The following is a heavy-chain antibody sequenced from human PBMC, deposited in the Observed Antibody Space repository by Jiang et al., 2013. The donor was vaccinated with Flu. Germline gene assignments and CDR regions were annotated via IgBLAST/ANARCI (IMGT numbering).Heavy chain of an antibody. J-gene: IGHJ4*02. Sequence: IPTQTLTLTCTFSGFSLSTSGVGVGWIRQPPGKALEWLALIYWNDNERYNSSLESRLTITKDTSKNQVVLTMTNVGPVDTATYYCAHSLVLATKTMFDYWGQGTLVTVSS. CDR3: AHSLVLATKTMFDY. V-gene: IGHV2-5*01. D-gene: IGHD1-26*01. CDR1: GFSLSTSGVG. CDR2: IYWNDNE.